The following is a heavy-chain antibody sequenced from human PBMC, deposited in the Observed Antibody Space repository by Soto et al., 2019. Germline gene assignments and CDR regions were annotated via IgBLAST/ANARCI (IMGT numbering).Heavy chain of an antibody. Sequence: QVQLVQSGAEVKKPGSSVKVSCKASGDTFSTYSITWMRQVPGQWLEWMGGVIPRSAKSNDAQKSQHRGTITADESTSTASMELSSLISEDTAVYYCAREGLVLVPTTVNSDYYYYAMDVWGQGPTVTVSS. CDR1: GDTFSTYS. CDR2: VIPRSAKS. CDR3: AREGLVLVPTTVNSDYYYYAMDV. D-gene: IGHD2-2*01. J-gene: IGHJ6*02. V-gene: IGHV1-69*12.